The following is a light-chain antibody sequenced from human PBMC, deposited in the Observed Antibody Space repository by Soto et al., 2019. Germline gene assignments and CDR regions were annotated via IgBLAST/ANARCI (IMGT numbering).Light chain of an antibody. Sequence: QSALTQPASVSGSPGQSITISCTGTSSDVGGYDYVSWYQHHPGKAPKLMIYEVSNRPSGVSNRFSGSRSGNVASLSISGLQAEDEADYYCFSYRSSSTLGVFGGGTKLTVL. J-gene: IGLJ3*02. CDR2: EVS. CDR1: SSDVGGYDY. CDR3: FSYRSSSTLGV. V-gene: IGLV2-14*01.